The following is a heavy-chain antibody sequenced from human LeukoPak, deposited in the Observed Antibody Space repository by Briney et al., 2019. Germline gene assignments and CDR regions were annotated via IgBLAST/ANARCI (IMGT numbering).Heavy chain of an antibody. V-gene: IGHV4-59*01. D-gene: IGHD5-18*01. CDR1: GGSISSYY. J-gene: IGHJ6*03. CDR3: ARTEESGYSYRYFGYYYYMDV. Sequence: SETLSLTCTVSGGSISSYYWSWIRQPPGKGLEWIGHIYYSGSTHYNPSLKSRVTISVDTSKNQFSLKLSSVTAADTAVYYCARTEESGYSYRYFGYYYYMDVWGKGTTVTVSS. CDR2: IYYSGST.